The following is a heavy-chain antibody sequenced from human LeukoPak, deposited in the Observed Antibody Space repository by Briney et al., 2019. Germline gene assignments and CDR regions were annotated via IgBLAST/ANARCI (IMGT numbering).Heavy chain of an antibody. CDR2: IYHSGST. Sequence: SETLSLTCTVSGYSISSGYYWGWIRQPPGKGLEWIGSIYHSGSTYYNPSLKSRVTISVDTSKNQFSLKLSSVTAADTAVYYCARGTMYYDILTGYYKGSYYYGMDVWGQGTTVTVSS. D-gene: IGHD3-9*01. CDR3: ARGTMYYDILTGYYKGSYYYGMDV. J-gene: IGHJ6*02. CDR1: GYSISSGYY. V-gene: IGHV4-38-2*02.